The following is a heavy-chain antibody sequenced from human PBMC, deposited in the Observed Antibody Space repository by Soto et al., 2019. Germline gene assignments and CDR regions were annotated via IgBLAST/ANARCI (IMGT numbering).Heavy chain of an antibody. J-gene: IGHJ3*02. CDR1: GFTFSSYA. CDR2: ISGSGGST. V-gene: IGHV3-23*01. CDR3: AKARIIAAAGDAFDI. D-gene: IGHD6-13*01. Sequence: GGSLRLSCAASGFTFSSYAMSWVRQAPGKGLEWVSAISGSGGSTYYAESVKGQFTISRVNSKNTLYLQMNSLRAEDTAVYYCAKARIIAAAGDAFDIWGQGTMVTVSS.